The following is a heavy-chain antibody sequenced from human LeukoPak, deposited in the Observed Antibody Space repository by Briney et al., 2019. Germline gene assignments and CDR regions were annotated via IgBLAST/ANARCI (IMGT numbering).Heavy chain of an antibody. Sequence: GGSLRLSCAASGFTVSSNYMNWVRQAPGKGLEWVSLIYSGGSTHYADSVKGRFTISRDNSKNTLYLQMNSLRAEDTAVYYCARDGASRGAPDDYWGQGTLVTVSS. CDR3: ARDGASRGAPDDY. CDR1: GFTVSSNY. J-gene: IGHJ4*02. V-gene: IGHV3-66*01. CDR2: IYSGGST. D-gene: IGHD2-15*01.